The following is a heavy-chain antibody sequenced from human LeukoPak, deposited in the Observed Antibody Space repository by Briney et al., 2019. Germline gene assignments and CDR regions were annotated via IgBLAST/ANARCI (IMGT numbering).Heavy chain of an antibody. CDR1: GGTFSSYA. CDR2: IILILGIA. J-gene: IGHJ4*02. CDR3: ARSGDEDTAMSIDY. D-gene: IGHD5-18*01. V-gene: IGHV1-69*04. Sequence: SVKVSCKASGGTFSSYAISWVRQAPGQGLEWMGRIILILGIANYAQKFQGRVTITADKSTSTAYMELSSLRSEDTAVYYCARSGDEDTAMSIDYWGQGTLVTVSS.